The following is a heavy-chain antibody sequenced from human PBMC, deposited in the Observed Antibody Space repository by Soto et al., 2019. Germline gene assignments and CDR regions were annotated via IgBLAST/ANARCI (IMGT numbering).Heavy chain of an antibody. CDR3: AGDSGRSDYAFDF. CDR1: GGPVSSYT. J-gene: IGHJ4*02. CDR2: IIPRLGRP. D-gene: IGHD4-17*01. V-gene: IGHV1-69*08. Sequence: QVQLVQSGAEVKKPGSSVKVSCKASGGPVSSYTLSWVRQAPGEGLEWMGRIIPRLGRPTYAEKFQARITISANKSTSTVYMDLSSLTSEDTAVYFCAGDSGRSDYAFDFWGQGTLVTVSS.